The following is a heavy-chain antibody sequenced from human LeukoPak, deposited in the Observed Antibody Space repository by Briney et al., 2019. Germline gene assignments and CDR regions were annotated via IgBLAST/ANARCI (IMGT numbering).Heavy chain of an antibody. V-gene: IGHV3-11*01. J-gene: IGHJ6*02. D-gene: IGHD3-10*01. CDR2: ISGSATTT. Sequence: GGSLRLSCAASGFTFSDYYMSWIRQAPGKGLEWVSFISGSATTTYYVDSVKGRFTLSRDNAKNSLYLQMSSLRAEDSAVYYCARDMYYGSGTPMQYGMNVWGPGTTVTVSS. CDR3: ARDMYYGSGTPMQYGMNV. CDR1: GFTFSDYY.